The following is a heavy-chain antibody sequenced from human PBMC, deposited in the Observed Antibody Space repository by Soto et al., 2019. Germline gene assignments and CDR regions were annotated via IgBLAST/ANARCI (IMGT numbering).Heavy chain of an antibody. Sequence: EVQLLESGGGLVQPGGSLRLSCAASGFTFSSHAMSWVRQAPGTGLEWVAGISGSGGSTYSADSVKGRFTISRDNHNNAPYLQMNMLRAEARDVYYCAKQLNYDFLIGYADAVDIWGQGTMVIVSS. V-gene: IGHV3-23*01. CDR2: ISGSGGST. D-gene: IGHD3-3*01. CDR3: AKQLNYDFLIGYADAVDI. CDR1: GFTFSSHA. J-gene: IGHJ3*02.